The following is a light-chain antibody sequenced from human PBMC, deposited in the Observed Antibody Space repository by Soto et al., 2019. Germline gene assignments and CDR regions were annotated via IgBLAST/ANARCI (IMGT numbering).Light chain of an antibody. CDR1: QGISSA. V-gene: IGKV1-13*02. J-gene: IGKJ2*01. CDR3: QQFYSYPLLFT. CDR2: DAS. Sequence: AIQLTQSPSSLSASVGDRVTITCRASQGISSALAWYQQKPGKAPKLLIYDASSLESGVPSRFSGSGSGTDFTLTISSLQPEDFATYYCQQFYSYPLLFTFGQGTKLEIK.